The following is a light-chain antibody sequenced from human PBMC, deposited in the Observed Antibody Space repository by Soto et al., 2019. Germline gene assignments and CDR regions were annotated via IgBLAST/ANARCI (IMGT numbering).Light chain of an antibody. Sequence: DIVMTQSPDSLAVSLGERATINCKSSQSVLYSANNKNYLAWYQHKPGQPPNLLIYWASTRGSGVPDRFSGSGSGTDFTLTISSLQAEDVAVYYCQQYYGSPYTFGQGTKLEIK. CDR2: WAS. J-gene: IGKJ2*01. V-gene: IGKV4-1*01. CDR1: QSVLYSANNKNY. CDR3: QQYYGSPYT.